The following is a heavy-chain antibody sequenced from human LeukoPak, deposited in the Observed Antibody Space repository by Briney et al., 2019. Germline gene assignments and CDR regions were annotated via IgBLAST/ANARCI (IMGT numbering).Heavy chain of an antibody. CDR1: GFTFSNAW. Sequence: PGGSLRLSCAASGFTFSNAWMSWVRQAPGKGLEWVANIKQDGSEKYYVDSVRGRFTISRDNAKNSLYLQMNSLRAEDTAVFYCARGEQWLLRGISDFWGQGTLVTVSS. CDR2: IKQDGSEK. CDR3: ARGEQWLLRGISDF. D-gene: IGHD6-19*01. J-gene: IGHJ4*02. V-gene: IGHV3-7*04.